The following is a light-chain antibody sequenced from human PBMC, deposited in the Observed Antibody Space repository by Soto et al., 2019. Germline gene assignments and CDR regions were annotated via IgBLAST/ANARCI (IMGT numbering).Light chain of an antibody. CDR2: GAS. CDR1: QSVSSSY. V-gene: IGKV3-20*01. J-gene: IGKJ1*01. CDR3: QQYDISPWT. Sequence: ILLTQAPGTLALSAGGIATLSCMAIQSVSSSYLAWYQQKPGQAPRLLIYGASNRATGIPDRFSGSGSGTDFTLTIIRLEPEDFAVYYCQQYDISPWTFGQGTKV.